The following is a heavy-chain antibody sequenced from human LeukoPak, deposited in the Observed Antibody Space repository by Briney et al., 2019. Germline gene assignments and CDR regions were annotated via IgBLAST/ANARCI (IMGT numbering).Heavy chain of an antibody. CDR1: GFTFSSYE. J-gene: IGHJ4*02. D-gene: IGHD1-26*01. CDR3: AKGGAQV. Sequence: GGSLRLSCAASGFTFSSYEMNWVRQAPGKGLEWVSSISNSSSYIYYADSVKGRFTISRDNAKNSLYLQMNSLRAEDTAVYYCAKGGAQVGGQGTLVTVSS. V-gene: IGHV3-21*04. CDR2: ISNSSSYI.